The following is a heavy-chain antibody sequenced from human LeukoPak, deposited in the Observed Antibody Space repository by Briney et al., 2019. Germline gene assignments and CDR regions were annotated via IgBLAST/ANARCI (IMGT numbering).Heavy chain of an antibody. CDR3: AGLSKEWWGPEPGGMDV. J-gene: IGHJ6*02. V-gene: IGHV4-39*07. D-gene: IGHD2-15*01. Sequence: PSETLSLTCTVSGGSISSSSYYWGWIRQPPGKGLEWIGSIYYSGSTYYNPSLKSRVTISVDTSKNQFSLKLSSVTAADTAVYYCAGLSKEWWGPEPGGMDVWGQGTTVTVSS. CDR2: IYYSGST. CDR1: GGSISSSSYY.